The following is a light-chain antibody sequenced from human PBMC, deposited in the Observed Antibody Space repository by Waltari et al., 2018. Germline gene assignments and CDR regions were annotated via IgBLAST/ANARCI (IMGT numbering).Light chain of an antibody. Sequence: DIQMTQSPSSVSASVGDRVNITCRASQGINNNIAWYQQKPGKAPSLLIYGASRLQTGVPSRFRDSGSGTEFTLTISSLQPEDFATYYCQQINSFPITFGQGTRLEIK. J-gene: IGKJ5*01. CDR3: QQINSFPIT. CDR1: QGINNN. CDR2: GAS. V-gene: IGKV1-12*01.